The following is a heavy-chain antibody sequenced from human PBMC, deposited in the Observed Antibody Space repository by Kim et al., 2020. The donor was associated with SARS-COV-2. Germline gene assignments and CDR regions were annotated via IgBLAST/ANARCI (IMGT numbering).Heavy chain of an antibody. J-gene: IGHJ6*02. CDR1: GFTFSNCG. V-gene: IGHV3-30-3*01. CDR2: ISYDGSNK. CDR3: ARDPWSRLRGVTYSYYGMDV. Sequence: GGSLRLSCAASGFTFSNCGMHWVRQAPGKGLEWVAVISYDGSNKNYADSVNGRFTISRDNSKKTLYLQMNSLRAEDTALYYCARDPWSRLRGVTYSYYGMDVWSQGATVTVSS. D-gene: IGHD3-10*01.